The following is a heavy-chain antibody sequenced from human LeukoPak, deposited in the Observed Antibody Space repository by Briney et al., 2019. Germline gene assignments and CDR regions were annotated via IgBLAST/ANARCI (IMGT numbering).Heavy chain of an antibody. CDR3: VRDRDSSGWSGGFDY. D-gene: IGHD6-19*01. V-gene: IGHV3-74*01. Sequence: GGSLRLSCAASGFTFSSYWMHWVRHAPGKGLVWVSRINTDGSSTRYADSVKGRFTISRDNAKNTLYLQMNSLRAEDTAVYYCVRDRDSSGWSGGFDYWGQGTLVTVSS. J-gene: IGHJ4*02. CDR2: INTDGSST. CDR1: GFTFSSYW.